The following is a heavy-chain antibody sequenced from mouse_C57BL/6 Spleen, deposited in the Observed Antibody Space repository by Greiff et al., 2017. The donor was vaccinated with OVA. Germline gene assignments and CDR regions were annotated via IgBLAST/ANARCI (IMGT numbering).Heavy chain of an antibody. CDR1: GYTFTSYW. D-gene: IGHD2-5*01. CDR2: IDPSDSET. J-gene: IGHJ2*01. Sequence: QVQLQQPGAELVRPGSSVKLSCKASGYTFTSYWMHWVKQRPIQGLEWIGNIDPSDSETHYNQKFKDKATLTADKSSSTAYMQLSSLTSEDSAVYYCAREDYSNWDYWGQGTTLTVSS. CDR3: AREDYSNWDY. V-gene: IGHV1-52*01.